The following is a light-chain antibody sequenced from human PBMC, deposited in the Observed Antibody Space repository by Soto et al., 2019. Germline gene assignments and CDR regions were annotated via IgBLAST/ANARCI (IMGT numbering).Light chain of an antibody. V-gene: IGKV3-20*01. CDR3: TKYGSAPWT. J-gene: IGKJ1*01. Sequence: EIVLTQSPGTLSLSPGERATVSCRASQSVSNNYLAWYQQKPGQAPRLLIYAASNRAGGIPDRFAGSGPGAHLSPTGSRLETDEFSVYYCTKYGSAPWTSGQGTTV. CDR2: AAS. CDR1: QSVSNNY.